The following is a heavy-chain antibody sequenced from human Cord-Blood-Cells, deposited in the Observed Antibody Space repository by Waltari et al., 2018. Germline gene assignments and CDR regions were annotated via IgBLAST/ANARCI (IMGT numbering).Heavy chain of an antibody. Sequence: QVQLQQWGAGLLKPSETLSLTCAVYGGSFSGYYWSWIRQPPGKGLELIGEINHSGSTNYNPSLKSRVTISVDTSKNQFSLKLSSVTAADTAVYYCARGVVVPAAAYNWFDPWGQGTLVTVSS. J-gene: IGHJ5*02. CDR2: INHSGST. D-gene: IGHD2-2*01. CDR3: ARGVVVPAAAYNWFDP. V-gene: IGHV4-34*01. CDR1: GGSFSGYY.